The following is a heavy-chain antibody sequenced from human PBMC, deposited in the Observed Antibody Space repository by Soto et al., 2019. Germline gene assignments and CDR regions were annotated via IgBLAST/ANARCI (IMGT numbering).Heavy chain of an antibody. D-gene: IGHD2-2*01. J-gene: IGHJ6*02. Sequence: ASVKVSCKASGYTFTSYDINWVRQATGQGLEWMGWMNPNSGNTGYAQKFQGRVTMTRNTSISTASMELSSLRSEDTAVYDCARGSVGRDIVLLPSTMLSYYYYYCGMDVWGQGTTVTVSS. V-gene: IGHV1-8*01. CDR3: ARGSVGRDIVLLPSTMLSYYYYYCGMDV. CDR2: MNPNSGNT. CDR1: GYTFTSYD.